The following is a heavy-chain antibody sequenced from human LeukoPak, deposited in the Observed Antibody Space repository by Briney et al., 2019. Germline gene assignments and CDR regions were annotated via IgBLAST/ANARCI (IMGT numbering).Heavy chain of an antibody. D-gene: IGHD3-10*01. CDR3: ARHDRGSGSPYYFDY. Sequence: GGSLRLSCAASGFTFSSYAMSWFRQAPGKGLEWVAAISGGGGSTYYADSVKGRFTISRDNSKNTLYLQMNSLSADDTAVFYCARHDRGSGSPYYFDYWGQGTLVTVSP. J-gene: IGHJ4*02. V-gene: IGHV3-23*01. CDR2: ISGGGGST. CDR1: GFTFSSYA.